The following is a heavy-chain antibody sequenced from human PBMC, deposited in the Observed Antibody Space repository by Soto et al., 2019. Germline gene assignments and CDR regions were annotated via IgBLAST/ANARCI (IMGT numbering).Heavy chain of an antibody. V-gene: IGHV3-33*01. CDR1: GFTFRNFG. CDR2: IWYDGTKK. J-gene: IGHJ4*02. D-gene: IGHD3-22*01. Sequence: QVQLVEAGGAVVQPGGSLRLSCTPSGFTFRNFGMHWVRQVPGKGLEWVAVIWYDGTKKYYADSVKGRFTISRDNSKNTLYLQMSSLRDEDTAVYYCARGLYDSSAYPDYWGQGTRVTVSS. CDR3: ARGLYDSSAYPDY.